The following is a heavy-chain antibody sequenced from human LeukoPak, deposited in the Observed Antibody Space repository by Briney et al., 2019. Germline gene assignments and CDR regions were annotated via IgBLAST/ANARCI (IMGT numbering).Heavy chain of an antibody. CDR1: GGSISSGGYS. J-gene: IGHJ5*02. CDR3: ASGIAAAGIVRRFDP. D-gene: IGHD6-13*01. Sequence: SETLSLTCAVFGGSISSGGYSWSWIRQPPGKGLEWIGYIYHSGSTYYNPSLKSRVTISVDRSKNQFSLKLSSVTAADTAVYYCASGIAAAGIVRRFDPWGQGTLVTVSS. V-gene: IGHV4-30-2*01. CDR2: IYHSGST.